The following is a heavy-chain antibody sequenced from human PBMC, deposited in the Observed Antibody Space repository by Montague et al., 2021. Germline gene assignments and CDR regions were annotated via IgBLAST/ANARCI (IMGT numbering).Heavy chain of an antibody. V-gene: IGHV2-5*02. J-gene: IGHJ4*02. D-gene: IGHD2-2*01. CDR1: GFSPSTNGAG. Sequence: PALVKPTQTLTLTCTFSGFSPSTNGAGVGWFRQPPGKALDWLALIYWDDDKRYSPSLKNRLTVTKDTSKNQVVLTVTNMDPVDTATYYCAHRSSTSLIDXWGQGTLVTVSS. CDR2: IYWDDDK. CDR3: AHRSSTSLIDX.